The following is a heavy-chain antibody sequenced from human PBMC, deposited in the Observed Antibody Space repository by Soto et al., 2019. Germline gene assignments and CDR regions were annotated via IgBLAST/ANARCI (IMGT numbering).Heavy chain of an antibody. CDR1: GYTFTSYG. D-gene: IGHD2-15*01. Sequence: QVQLVQSGAEVKKPGASVKVSCKASGYTFTSYGISWVRQAPGQGLEWMGWISAYNGNTNYAQKLQGRVTMTTDTATSTAYMELRSLRAADTAVYYCARAPSSPGYYYYGMDVWGQGTTVTVSS. J-gene: IGHJ6*02. CDR2: ISAYNGNT. CDR3: ARAPSSPGYYYYGMDV. V-gene: IGHV1-18*01.